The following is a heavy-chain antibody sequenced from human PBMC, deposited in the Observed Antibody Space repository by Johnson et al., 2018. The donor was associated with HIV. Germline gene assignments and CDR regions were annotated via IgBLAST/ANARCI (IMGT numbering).Heavy chain of an antibody. Sequence: VQLVESGGGLVQPGGSLRLSCAASGFTFSSYWMHWVRQAPGKGLVWVSRINSDGSSTSYADSVRGRFTISRDNARNSLHLQMRGLRAEDTAMYYCARDDSSGFDDAFDIWGQGTTVTVSS. CDR2: INSDGSST. J-gene: IGHJ3*02. CDR1: GFTFSSYW. D-gene: IGHD3-22*01. CDR3: ARDDSSGFDDAFDI. V-gene: IGHV3-74*01.